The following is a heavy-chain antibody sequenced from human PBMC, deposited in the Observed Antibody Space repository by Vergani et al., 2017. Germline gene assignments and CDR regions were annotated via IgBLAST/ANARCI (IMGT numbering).Heavy chain of an antibody. D-gene: IGHD3-22*01. J-gene: IGHJ4*02. CDR3: ARGLRLYYYESSGYYPDTYCDY. CDR2: INHSGST. CDR1: GGSFSNYY. Sequence: QVQLQQWGAGLLKPSETLSLTCAVYGGSFSNYYWSWIRQPPGKGLEWIGEINHSGSTKYNPSLKSRVTISVDTSKKQFSLKLSSVIAADTAVYYCARGLRLYYYESSGYYPDTYCDYWGQGTLVTVSS. V-gene: IGHV4-34*01.